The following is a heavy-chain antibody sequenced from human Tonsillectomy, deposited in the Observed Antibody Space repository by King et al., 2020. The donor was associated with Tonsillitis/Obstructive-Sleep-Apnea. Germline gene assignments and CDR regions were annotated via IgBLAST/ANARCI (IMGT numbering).Heavy chain of an antibody. CDR1: GFTFSSYA. J-gene: IGHJ4*02. D-gene: IGHD6-6*01. Sequence: VQLVESGGGLVQPGGSLRLSCAASGFTFSSYAMSWVRQAPGKGLEWVSAISGSGGSTYYADSVKGRFTISRDNSKNTLYLQMNSLRAEDTAVYYCAKARGRRVEYSSSTVGYWGQGTLVTVSS. CDR2: ISGSGGST. CDR3: AKARGRRVEYSSSTVGY. V-gene: IGHV3-23*04.